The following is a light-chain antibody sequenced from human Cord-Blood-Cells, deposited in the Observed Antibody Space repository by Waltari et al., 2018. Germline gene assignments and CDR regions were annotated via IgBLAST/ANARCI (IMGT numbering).Light chain of an antibody. V-gene: IGKV3-11*01. CDR2: DAS. CDR3: QQRSNWQIT. Sequence: EIVLTQSPATLSLSPGERATLSCRASQSVSSYLAWYQQKPGQAPRLLIYDASNRATGIPARFGGSGSGTDFTLTISSLEPEDFAAYYCQQRSNWQITFGQGTRLEIK. J-gene: IGKJ5*01. CDR1: QSVSSY.